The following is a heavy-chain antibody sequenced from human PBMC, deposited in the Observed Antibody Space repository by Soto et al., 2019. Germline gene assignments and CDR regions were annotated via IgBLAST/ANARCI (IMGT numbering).Heavy chain of an antibody. J-gene: IGHJ4*02. CDR3: AKDLWNQYYFDS. V-gene: IGHV3-23*01. CDR1: GFTFSSYA. D-gene: IGHD1-1*01. CDR2: ISGSGASA. Sequence: GGSLRLSCAASGFTFSSYAMSWVRQAPGKGLDWVSTISGSGASADYADSVKGRFTISRDNSKSTLSLQMDGLRAEDTGVYYCAKDLWNQYYFDSWGQGTLVTVSS.